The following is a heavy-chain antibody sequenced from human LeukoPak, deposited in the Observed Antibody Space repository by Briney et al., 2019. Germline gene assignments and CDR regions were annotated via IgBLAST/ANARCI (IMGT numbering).Heavy chain of an antibody. D-gene: IGHD3-10*01. J-gene: IGHJ4*02. CDR3: ARGERKWFGESKGLDY. Sequence: SETLSLTCAVYGGSFSGYYWSWIRQPPGKGLEWIGEINHSGSTNYNPSLKSRVTISVDTSKNQFSLKLSSVTAADTAVYYCARGERKWFGESKGLDYWGQGTLVTVSS. V-gene: IGHV4-34*01. CDR2: INHSGST. CDR1: GGSFSGYY.